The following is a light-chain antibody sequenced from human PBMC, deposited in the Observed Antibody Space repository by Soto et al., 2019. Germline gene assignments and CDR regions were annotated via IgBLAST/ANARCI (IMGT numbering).Light chain of an antibody. CDR1: QSLLHSNGYHY. V-gene: IGKV2-28*01. CDR3: MQTLQTRT. CDR2: VAS. Sequence: DIVMTQSPLSLSVTPGEPASISCRSSQSLLHSNGYHYLDWYLQKPGQAPQLLIYVASNRASGVPDRLSGSGSGTDFTLKISRVEAEDVGVYYCMQTLQTRTFGGGTKVDIK. J-gene: IGKJ4*01.